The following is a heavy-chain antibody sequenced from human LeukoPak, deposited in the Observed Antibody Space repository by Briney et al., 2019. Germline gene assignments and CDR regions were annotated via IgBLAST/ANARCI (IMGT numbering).Heavy chain of an antibody. Sequence: ASVKVSCRASGGTFSSYAISWVQQAPGQGLEWMGGIIPIFGTANYAQKFQGRVTITTDESTSTAYMELSSLRSEDTAVYFCAKRGVVIRAVIIVGFHKEAYYFDYWGQGALVTVSS. CDR3: AKRGVVIRAVIIVGFHKEAYYFDY. J-gene: IGHJ4*02. D-gene: IGHD3-10*01. CDR2: IIPIFGTA. V-gene: IGHV1-69*05. CDR1: GGTFSSYA.